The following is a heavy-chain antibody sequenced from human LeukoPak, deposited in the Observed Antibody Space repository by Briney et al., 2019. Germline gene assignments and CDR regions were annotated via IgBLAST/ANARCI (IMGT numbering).Heavy chain of an antibody. CDR2: IKSKTDGGTT. D-gene: IGHD2-2*01. CDR1: GFTFSNAW. J-gene: IGHJ4*02. V-gene: IGHV3-15*01. Sequence: GGSLRLSCAASGFTFSNAWMSWVRQAPGKGLEWVGRIKSKTDGGTTDYAAPVKGRFTISRDDSKNTLYLQMSSLKTEDTAVYYCTTELYCSSTGCSPSFDYWGQGTLVTVSS. CDR3: TTELYCSSTGCSPSFDY.